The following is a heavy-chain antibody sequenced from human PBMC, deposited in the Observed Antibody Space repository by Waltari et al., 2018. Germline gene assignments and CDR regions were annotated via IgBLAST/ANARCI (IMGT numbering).Heavy chain of an antibody. D-gene: IGHD6-19*01. CDR2: INPNSGGT. Sequence: QVQLVQSGAEVKKPGASVKVSCKASGYTFTGYYMHWVRQAPGQGLEWMGWINPNSGGTNYAQKVQGRVTMTRDTSISTAYMELSRLRSDDTAVYYCARTAGPFDYWGQGTLVTVSS. V-gene: IGHV1-2*02. CDR1: GYTFTGYY. CDR3: ARTAGPFDY. J-gene: IGHJ4*02.